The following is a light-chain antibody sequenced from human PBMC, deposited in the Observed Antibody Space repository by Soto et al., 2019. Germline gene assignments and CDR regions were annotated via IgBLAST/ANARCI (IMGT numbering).Light chain of an antibody. CDR1: QDLTASY. J-gene: IGKJ2*01. CDR3: QQYNNLPYT. Sequence: EIVLTQSPGTLSLSPGERATLSCRSSQDLTASYLAWYQQKPGQAPRLLISGASNRATGISDRYSGTGSGTDFTLTISRLEPEDFAVYYCQQYNNLPYTFGHGTKLEIK. CDR2: GAS. V-gene: IGKV3-20*01.